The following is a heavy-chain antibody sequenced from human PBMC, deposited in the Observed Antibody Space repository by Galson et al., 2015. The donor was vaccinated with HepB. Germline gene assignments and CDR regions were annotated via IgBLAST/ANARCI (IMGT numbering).Heavy chain of an antibody. Sequence: SVKVSCKASGGTFSSYAISWVRQAPGQGLEWMGGIIPIFGTANYAQKFQGRVTITADESTSTAYMELSSLRSEDTAVYYCARARYSGYDSDYYYGMDVWGQGTTVTVSS. CDR3: ARARYSGYDSDYYYGMDV. V-gene: IGHV1-69*13. CDR1: GGTFSSYA. D-gene: IGHD5-12*01. J-gene: IGHJ6*02. CDR2: IIPIFGTA.